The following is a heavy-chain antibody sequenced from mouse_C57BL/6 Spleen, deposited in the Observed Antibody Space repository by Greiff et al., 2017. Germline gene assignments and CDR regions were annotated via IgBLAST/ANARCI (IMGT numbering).Heavy chain of an antibody. D-gene: IGHD3-2*02. Sequence: EVKVVESGGGLVKPGGSLKLSCAASGFTFSDYGMHWVRQAPEKGLEWVAYISSGSSTIYYADTVKGRFTISRDNAKNTLFLQMTSLRSEDTAMYYCAKTAQARYFDYWGQGTTLTVSS. CDR2: ISSGSSTI. V-gene: IGHV5-17*01. J-gene: IGHJ2*01. CDR3: AKTAQARYFDY. CDR1: GFTFSDYG.